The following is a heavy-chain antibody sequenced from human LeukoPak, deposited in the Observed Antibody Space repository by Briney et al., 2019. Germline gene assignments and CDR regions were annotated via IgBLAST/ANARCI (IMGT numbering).Heavy chain of an antibody. CDR3: AREAVSRAFDI. CDR1: GGSISSGDYY. V-gene: IGHV4-30-4*08. D-gene: IGHD5/OR15-5a*01. J-gene: IGHJ3*02. CDR2: IYYSGST. Sequence: SQTLSLTCTVSGGSISSGDYYWSWIRQPPGMGLEWIGYIYYSGSTYYNPSLKSRVTISVDTSKNQFSLKLSSVTAADTAVYYCAREAVSRAFDIWGQGTMVTVSS.